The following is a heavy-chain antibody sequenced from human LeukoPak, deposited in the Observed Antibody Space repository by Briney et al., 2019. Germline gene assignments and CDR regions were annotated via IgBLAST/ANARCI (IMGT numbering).Heavy chain of an antibody. J-gene: IGHJ4*02. Sequence: GGSLRLSCAASGFTFSGSAMSWVRQAPGKGLEWVSGISIGGDYTYSADSVKGRFTISRDNSKNTLSLQMSNLRAEDTAIYYCAKLHSATITADFDHWGQGTLVTVSS. D-gene: IGHD1-14*01. CDR3: AKLHSATITADFDH. CDR1: GFTFSGSA. V-gene: IGHV3-23*01. CDR2: ISIGGDYT.